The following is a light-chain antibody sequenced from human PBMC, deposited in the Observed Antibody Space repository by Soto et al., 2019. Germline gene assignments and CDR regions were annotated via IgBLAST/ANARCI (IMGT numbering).Light chain of an antibody. J-gene: IGKJ1*01. CDR2: GAS. V-gene: IGKV3-20*01. CDR3: QQYGSSPRT. CDR1: QSISGN. Sequence: PGEGATLSCRASQSISGNLAWYQQKPGQAPRLLIYGASTRATGIPARFSGSGSGTDFTLTISRLEPEDFAVYYCQQYGSSPRTFGQGTKVDIK.